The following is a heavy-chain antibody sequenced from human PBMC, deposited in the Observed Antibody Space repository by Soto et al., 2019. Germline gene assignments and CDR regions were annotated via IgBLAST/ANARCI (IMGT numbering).Heavy chain of an antibody. Sequence: QVQLVQSGAEVKKPGASVKVSCKASGFTFTGYYMHWVRQAPGQGLEWMGWINPNSGGTNYAQKLQGRVTMTRDTSISTAYMELSRLRSDDTAVYYCARSSSWLNWFDPWGQGTLVTVSS. CDR3: ARSSSWLNWFDP. CDR2: INPNSGGT. J-gene: IGHJ5*02. V-gene: IGHV1-2*02. D-gene: IGHD6-13*01. CDR1: GFTFTGYY.